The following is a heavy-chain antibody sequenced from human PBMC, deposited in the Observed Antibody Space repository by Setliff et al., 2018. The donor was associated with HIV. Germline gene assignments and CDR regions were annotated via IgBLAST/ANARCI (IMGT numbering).Heavy chain of an antibody. J-gene: IGHJ3*02. CDR2: MYHSGST. CDR3: ARQSPQLRYFDWLNAFDI. V-gene: IGHV4-38-2*01. CDR1: GYSISSGYY. Sequence: PSETLSLTCAVSGYSISSGYYWGWIRQPPGKGLEWIGSMYHSGSTYHNPSLKSRVTLSVDTAKNQFSLKLSYVTAADTAFYYCARQSPQLRYFDWLNAFDIWGQGTMVTVSS. D-gene: IGHD3-9*01.